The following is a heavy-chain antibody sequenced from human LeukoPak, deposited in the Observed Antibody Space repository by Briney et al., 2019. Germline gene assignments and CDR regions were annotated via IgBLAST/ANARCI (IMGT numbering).Heavy chain of an antibody. CDR3: ATPPAVGRRTFDY. CDR1: GGSFSGYY. CDR2: INHSGST. V-gene: IGHV4-34*01. J-gene: IGHJ4*02. D-gene: IGHD1-14*01. Sequence: SETLSLTCAVYGGSFSGYYWSWIRQPPGKGLEWIGEINHSGSTNYNPSLKSRVTISVDTSKNQFSLKLSSVTAADTAVYCCATPPAVGRRTFDYWGQGTLVTVSS.